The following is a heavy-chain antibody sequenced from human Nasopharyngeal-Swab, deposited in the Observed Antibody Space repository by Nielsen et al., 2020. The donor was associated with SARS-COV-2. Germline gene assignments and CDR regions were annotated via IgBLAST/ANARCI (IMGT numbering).Heavy chain of an antibody. CDR1: GGSISSGGYY. J-gene: IGHJ4*02. CDR2: IYYSGST. V-gene: IGHV4-31*03. Sequence: SETLSLTSTVSGGSISSGGYYWSWIRQHPGKGLEWIGYIYYSGSTYYNPSLKSRVTISVDTSKNQFSLKLSSVTAADTAVYYCARAPRNLIVVAEFDYWGQGTLVTVSS. D-gene: IGHD3-22*01. CDR3: ARAPRNLIVVAEFDY.